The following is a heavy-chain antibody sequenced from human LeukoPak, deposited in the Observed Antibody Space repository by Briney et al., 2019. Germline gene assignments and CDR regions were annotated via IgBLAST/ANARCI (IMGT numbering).Heavy chain of an antibody. V-gene: IGHV4-34*01. CDR1: GGSFSGCY. Sequence: SETLSLTCAVYGGSFSGCYWSWIRQPPGKGLEWIGEINHSGSTTYNPSLKSRVTISVDTSKNQFSLKLRSVTAADTAVYYCARGYSYASSFDYWGQGTLVTVSS. D-gene: IGHD5-18*01. J-gene: IGHJ4*02. CDR2: INHSGST. CDR3: ARGYSYASSFDY.